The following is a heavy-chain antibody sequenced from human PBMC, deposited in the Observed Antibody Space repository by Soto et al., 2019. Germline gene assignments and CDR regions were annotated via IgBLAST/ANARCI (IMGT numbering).Heavy chain of an antibody. CDR1: GGSISSYY. CDR2: IYYSVST. D-gene: IGHD3-3*01. V-gene: IGHV4-59*01. J-gene: IGHJ5*02. Sequence: KASETLSLTCTVSGGSISSYYWSWIRQPPGKGLEWIGYIYYSVSTNYNPSLKSRVTISVDTSKNQFSLKLSSVTAADTAVYYCARVYDFWSRYYTNWFDPWGQGTLVTVSS. CDR3: ARVYDFWSRYYTNWFDP.